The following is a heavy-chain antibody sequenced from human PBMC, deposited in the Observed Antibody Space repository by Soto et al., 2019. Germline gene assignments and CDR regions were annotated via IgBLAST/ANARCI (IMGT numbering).Heavy chain of an antibody. CDR3: ARYGYGSSSNPNYGMDV. D-gene: IGHD6-13*01. CDR1: GYTFTSYA. J-gene: IGHJ6*02. CDR2: INAGNGNT. Sequence: ASVKVSCKASGYTFTSYAMHWVRQAPGQRLEWMGWINAGNGNTKYSQKFQGRVTITRDTSASTAYMELSSLRSEDTAVYYCARYGYGSSSNPNYGMDVWGQGTTVTVS. V-gene: IGHV1-3*01.